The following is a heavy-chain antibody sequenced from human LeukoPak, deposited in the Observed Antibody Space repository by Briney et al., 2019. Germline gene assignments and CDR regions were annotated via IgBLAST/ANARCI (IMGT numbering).Heavy chain of an antibody. Sequence: SETLSLTCTVSGGSIRSSTYYWGWIRQPPGKGLEWVGSIYYGGNTYYNPSLKSRLTISVDTSKNQFSLNLSSVTAADTAVYYCARDRYYYDSSGYYRFDYWGQGTLVTVSS. J-gene: IGHJ4*02. D-gene: IGHD3-22*01. CDR1: GGSIRSSTYY. CDR2: IYYGGNT. V-gene: IGHV4-39*07. CDR3: ARDRYYYDSSGYYRFDY.